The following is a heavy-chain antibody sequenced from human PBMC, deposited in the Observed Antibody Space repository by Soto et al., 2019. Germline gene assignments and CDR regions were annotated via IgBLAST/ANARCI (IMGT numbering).Heavy chain of an antibody. Sequence: AASVKVSCKASGGTFSSYAISWVRQAPGQGLEWMGGIIPIFGTANYAQKFQGRVTITADESTSTAYMELSSLRSEDTAVYYCAREEQQKVSYYYYGMDVWGQGTTVTVSS. V-gene: IGHV1-69*13. CDR3: AREEQQKVSYYYYGMDV. CDR1: GGTFSSYA. D-gene: IGHD6-13*01. J-gene: IGHJ6*02. CDR2: IIPIFGTA.